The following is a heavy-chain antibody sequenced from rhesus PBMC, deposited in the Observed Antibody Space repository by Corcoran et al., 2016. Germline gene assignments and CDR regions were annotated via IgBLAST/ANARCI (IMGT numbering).Heavy chain of an antibody. V-gene: IGHV2-174*01. CDR1: GFSISTSGMG. D-gene: IGHD6-25*01. Sequence: QGNLKESGPALEKPTQTLTLTCTLSGFSISTSGMGGGWISQPQGMALEWLALIYWDYDKYYSTSLKIRLTISKATSKSQFVLTMTNMDPVYTATYYCARKGIAAAGTFDYLGQGVLVTVSS. J-gene: IGHJ4*01. CDR3: ARKGIAAAGTFDY. CDR2: IYWDYDK.